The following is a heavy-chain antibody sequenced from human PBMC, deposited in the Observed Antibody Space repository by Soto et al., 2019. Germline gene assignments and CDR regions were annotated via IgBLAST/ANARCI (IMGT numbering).Heavy chain of an antibody. D-gene: IGHD6-13*01. CDR1: GGSFSGYY. V-gene: IGHV4-34*01. CDR2: INHSGST. CDR3: ARSIAAAVNYYYGMHV. J-gene: IGHJ6*02. Sequence: QVQLQQWGAGLLKPSETLSLTCAVYGGSFSGYYWSWICQPPGKGLEWIGEINHSGSTNYNPSLKIRVTISVDTSKNQFSLKLSSVTAADTAVYYCARSIAAAVNYYYGMHVWGQGTTVTVSS.